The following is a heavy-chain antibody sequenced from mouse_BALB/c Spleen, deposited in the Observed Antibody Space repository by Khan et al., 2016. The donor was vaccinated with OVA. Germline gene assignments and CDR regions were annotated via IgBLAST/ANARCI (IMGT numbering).Heavy chain of an antibody. CDR3: AGIDA. V-gene: IGHV14-3*02. CDR2: IDPANGNT. Sequence: VQLQQSGAELLKPGASVKLSCTASGFNFTDSYMHWVKQRPEQGLEWIGWIDPANGNTKYDPKFQGKATITADTSSNTAYLQLSSLTSEDTAVYYCAGIDAWGQGTTLTVSS. CDR1: GFNFTDSY. J-gene: IGHJ2*01.